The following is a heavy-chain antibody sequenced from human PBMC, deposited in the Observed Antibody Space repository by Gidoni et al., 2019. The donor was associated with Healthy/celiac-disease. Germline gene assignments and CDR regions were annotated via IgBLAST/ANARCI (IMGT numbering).Heavy chain of an antibody. J-gene: IGHJ6*02. CDR2: IIPILGIA. V-gene: IGHV1-69*04. CDR1: GGTFSSYA. CDR3: ARDPIYYYGMDV. Sequence: QVQLVQSGAEVKKPGSSVKVSCKASGGTFSSYAISWVRQAPGQGLEWMGRIIPILGIANYAQKFQGRVTITADKSTSTAYMELSSLRSEDTAVYYCARDPIYYYGMDVWGQGTTVTVSS.